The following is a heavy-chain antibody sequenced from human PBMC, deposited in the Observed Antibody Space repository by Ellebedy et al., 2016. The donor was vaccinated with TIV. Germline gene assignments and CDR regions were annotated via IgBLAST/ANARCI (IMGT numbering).Heavy chain of an antibody. CDR1: GESFSGYY. J-gene: IGHJ3*02. Sequence: MPSEILSLTCAVYGESFSGYYWSWIRQPPGKGLEWIGEINHSGSTNYNPSLKSRVTISVDTSKNQFSLKLSSVTAADTAVYYCARRARITMIVVVITVGAFDIWGQGTMVTVSS. CDR2: INHSGST. V-gene: IGHV4-34*01. D-gene: IGHD3-22*01. CDR3: ARRARITMIVVVITVGAFDI.